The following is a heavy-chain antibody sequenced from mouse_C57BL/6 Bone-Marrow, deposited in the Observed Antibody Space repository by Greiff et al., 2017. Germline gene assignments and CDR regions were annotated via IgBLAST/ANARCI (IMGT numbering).Heavy chain of an antibody. CDR1: GYTFTSYW. Sequence: QVQLQQPGAELVMPGASVKLSCKASGYTFTSYWMHWVKQRPGQGLEWIGEIDPSDGYTTYNQKFKGKSTLTVDKSSSTAYMQLSSLTSEDSAVYYCARATMVTTDYAMDYWGQGTSVTVSS. D-gene: IGHD2-2*01. J-gene: IGHJ4*01. CDR3: ARATMVTTDYAMDY. V-gene: IGHV1-69*01. CDR2: IDPSDGYT.